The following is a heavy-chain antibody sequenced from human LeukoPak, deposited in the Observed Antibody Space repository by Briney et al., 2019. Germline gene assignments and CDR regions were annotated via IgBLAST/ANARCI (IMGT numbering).Heavy chain of an antibody. J-gene: IGHJ3*02. D-gene: IGHD4-23*01. V-gene: IGHV1-69*13. CDR2: IIPFFVTP. Sequence: ASVKVSCKASGGTFSTSAISWERQAPGQGLEWMGGIIPFFVTPNYAQKFQGRVTITADESTSTAYMELSSLRSEDTAMYYCARALGEIAVTAFYLHYDFDIWGQGTMVTVSS. CDR3: ARALGEIAVTAFYLHYDFDI. CDR1: GGTFSTSA.